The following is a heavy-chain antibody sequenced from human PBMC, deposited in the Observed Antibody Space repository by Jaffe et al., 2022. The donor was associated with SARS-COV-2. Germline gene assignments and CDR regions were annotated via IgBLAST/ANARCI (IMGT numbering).Heavy chain of an antibody. Sequence: EVQLLESGGGLVQPGGSLRLSCAASGFTFSSYAMSWVRQAPGKGLEWVSAISGSGGSTYYADSVKGRFTISRDNSKNTLYLQMNSLRAEDTAVYYCAKDGPLYDYVWGSYRFDYFDYWGQGTLVTVSS. D-gene: IGHD3-16*02. V-gene: IGHV3-23*01. J-gene: IGHJ4*02. CDR2: ISGSGGST. CDR1: GFTFSSYA. CDR3: AKDGPLYDYVWGSYRFDYFDY.